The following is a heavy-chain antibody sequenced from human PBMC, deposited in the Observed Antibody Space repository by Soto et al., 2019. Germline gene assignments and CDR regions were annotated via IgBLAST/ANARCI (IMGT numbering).Heavy chain of an antibody. CDR1: GGSVSSGSYY. V-gene: IGHV4-31*11. D-gene: IGHD6-6*01. CDR3: ARAEEQLVFSQVFDY. Sequence: QVQLQESGPGLVKPSQTLSLTCAVSGGSVSSGSYYWSWIRQHPGKGLEWIGYIYYGGSTYYNPSLTSRVTISVDTSKNQFSLRLSSVTAADTAVYYCARAEEQLVFSQVFDYWGQGTLVTISS. CDR2: IYYGGST. J-gene: IGHJ4*02.